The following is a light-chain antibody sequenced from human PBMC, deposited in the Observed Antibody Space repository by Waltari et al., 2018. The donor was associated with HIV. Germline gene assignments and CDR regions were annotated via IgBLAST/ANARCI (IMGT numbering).Light chain of an antibody. Sequence: QPVVTQEPSLSVSPGGTVTLTCGLSSGSVSPTSYPIWYQQTPGQAPRPLIYITPTRPSGVPYRFSGSILGNKAALTITGAQADDESDYYCVLYMGSGIVVFGGGTKLTVL. CDR2: ITP. V-gene: IGLV8-61*01. CDR1: SGSVSPTSY. J-gene: IGLJ2*01. CDR3: VLYMGSGIVV.